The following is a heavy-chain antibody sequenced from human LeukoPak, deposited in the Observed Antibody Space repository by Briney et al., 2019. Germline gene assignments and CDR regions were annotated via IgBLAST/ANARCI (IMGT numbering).Heavy chain of an antibody. CDR1: GFTVSSSY. Sequence: GASLRLSCTASGFTVSSSYMSWVRQAPGKGLEWVSVIYSGRSTYYADSGKGRFTTYKDNSKDTLYLQMISLRDADTSLYYCARGGGGDGLAPFDYWGQGTLVTVSS. J-gene: IGHJ4*02. D-gene: IGHD2-21*02. V-gene: IGHV3-53*01. CDR2: IYSGRST. CDR3: ARGGGGDGLAPFDY.